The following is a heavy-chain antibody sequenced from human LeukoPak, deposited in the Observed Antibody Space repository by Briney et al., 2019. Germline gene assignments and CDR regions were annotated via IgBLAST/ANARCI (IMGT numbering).Heavy chain of an antibody. J-gene: IGHJ3*02. Sequence: GESLKISCKGSGYSFTSYGISWVRQAPGQGLEWMGIINPRGGSTIYAQKFQGRVTMTRDTSTSTVYMELSSLRSEDTAVYYCARDSLGTTSCPSVCGVDAFEIWGQGTMATVSS. D-gene: IGHD2-2*01. CDR1: GYSFTSYG. CDR2: INPRGGST. CDR3: ARDSLGTTSCPSVCGVDAFEI. V-gene: IGHV1-46*01.